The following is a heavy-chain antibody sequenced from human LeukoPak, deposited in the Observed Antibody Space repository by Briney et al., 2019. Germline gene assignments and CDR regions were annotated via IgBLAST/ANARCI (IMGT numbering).Heavy chain of an antibody. CDR3: ARGAKWAYYFDY. CDR2: INGDESST. V-gene: IGHV3-74*01. D-gene: IGHD1-26*01. Sequence: GGSLRLSCAASAFTFNTYWMHWVRQVPGRGLEWVSRINGDESSTNYADSVKGRFTISRDNAKDTLYLHMNSLTAEDTAVYYCARGAKWAYYFDYWGQGILVTVSS. CDR1: AFTFNTYW. J-gene: IGHJ4*02.